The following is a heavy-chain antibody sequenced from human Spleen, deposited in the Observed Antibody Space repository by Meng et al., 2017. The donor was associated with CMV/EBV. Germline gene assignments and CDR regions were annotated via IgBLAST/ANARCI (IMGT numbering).Heavy chain of an antibody. J-gene: IGHJ4*02. CDR1: GGSISSGSYY. V-gene: IGHV4-39*01. CDR3: AHGDYVDY. Sequence: VTGTVSGGSISSGSYYWGWIRQPPGKGLEWIGTIYYSGSTYYNPSLESRVTISVDTSKNQFSLKLTSVTAADTAVYYCAHGDYVDYWGQGTLVTVSS. CDR2: IYYSGST. D-gene: IGHD4-17*01.